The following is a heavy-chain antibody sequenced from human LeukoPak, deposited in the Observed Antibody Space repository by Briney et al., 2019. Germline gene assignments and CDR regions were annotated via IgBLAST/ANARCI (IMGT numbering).Heavy chain of an antibody. V-gene: IGHV3-21*01. CDR2: ISSSGNYI. Sequence: GGSLRLSCAACGFTFSSYSMNWVRQAPGKGLEWVSSISSSGNYIYYADSVRGRFTISRDNAKNSLYLQMSSLRAEDTAVYYCARDDYYDGSNDFDYWGQGTLVTVSS. CDR3: ARDDYYDGSNDFDY. J-gene: IGHJ4*02. D-gene: IGHD3-22*01. CDR1: GFTFSSYS.